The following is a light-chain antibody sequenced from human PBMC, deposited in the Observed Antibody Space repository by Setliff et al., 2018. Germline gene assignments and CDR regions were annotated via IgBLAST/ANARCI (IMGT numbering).Light chain of an antibody. CDR3: CSYVRGSAYV. Sequence: QSVLTQPASVSGSLGQSITISCTGTSNDVGGYNYVSWYKQRPGEAPQLMIYAVTKRPSGVSNRFSGSKSGKAASLTISGLQAEDEADYYCCSYVRGSAYVFGTGTKGTVL. CDR1: SNDVGGYNY. CDR2: AVT. V-gene: IGLV2-14*03. J-gene: IGLJ1*01.